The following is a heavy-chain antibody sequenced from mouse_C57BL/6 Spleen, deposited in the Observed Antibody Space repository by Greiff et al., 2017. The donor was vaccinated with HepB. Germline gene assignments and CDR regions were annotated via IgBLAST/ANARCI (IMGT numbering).Heavy chain of an antibody. CDR3: ARGGYYGNYVGY. D-gene: IGHD2-1*01. J-gene: IGHJ2*01. CDR2: IDPSDSYT. Sequence: QVQLKQPGAELVMPGASVKLSCKASGYTFTSYWMHWVKQRPGQGLEWIGEIDPSDSYTNYNQKFKGKSTLTVDKSSSTAYMQLSSLTSEDSAVYYCARGGYYGNYVGYWGQGTTLTVSS. V-gene: IGHV1-69*01. CDR1: GYTFTSYW.